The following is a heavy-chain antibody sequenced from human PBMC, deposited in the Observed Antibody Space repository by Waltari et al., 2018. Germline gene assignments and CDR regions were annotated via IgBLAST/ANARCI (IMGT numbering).Heavy chain of an antibody. V-gene: IGHV4-39*01. Sequence: QLQLQESGPGLVKPSETLSLTCTVSGGSISSSSYYWGWIRQPPGKGLEWIGSIYYSGSTYYNPSLKSRVTISVDTSKNQFSLKLSSVTAADTAVYYCARQYSSSSNYFDYWGQGTLVTVSS. J-gene: IGHJ4*02. CDR1: GGSISSSSYY. D-gene: IGHD6-6*01. CDR3: ARQYSSSSNYFDY. CDR2: IYYSGST.